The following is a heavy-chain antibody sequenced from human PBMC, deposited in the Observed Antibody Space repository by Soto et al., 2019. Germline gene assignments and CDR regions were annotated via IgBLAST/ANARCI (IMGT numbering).Heavy chain of an antibody. CDR1: GGSISSSSYY. J-gene: IGHJ6*02. CDR3: ARHVGKIFGVVKYYYYYGMDV. D-gene: IGHD3-3*01. V-gene: IGHV4-39*01. CDR2: IYYSGST. Sequence: SETLSLTCTVSGGSISSSSYYWGWIRQPPGKGLEWIGSIYYSGSTYYNPSLKSRVTISVDTSKNQFSLKLSSVTAADTAVYYCARHVGKIFGVVKYYYYYGMDVWGQGTTVT.